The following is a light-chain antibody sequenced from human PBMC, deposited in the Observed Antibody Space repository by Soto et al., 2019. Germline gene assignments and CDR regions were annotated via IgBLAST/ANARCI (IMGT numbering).Light chain of an antibody. CDR3: QQYNNWPFT. CDR2: GAS. Sequence: EIVMTQSPATLSVSPGARATLSCRASQSVSSNLAWYQQKPGQAPRRLIYGASTRATGIPARFSGSGSGTEFTLTISSLQSEDVAVYYCQQYNNWPFTFGGGTKVEIK. CDR1: QSVSSN. J-gene: IGKJ4*01. V-gene: IGKV3-15*01.